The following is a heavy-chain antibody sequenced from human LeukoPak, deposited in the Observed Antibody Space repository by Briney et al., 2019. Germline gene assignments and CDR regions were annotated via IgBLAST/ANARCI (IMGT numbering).Heavy chain of an antibody. CDR3: ARSDCSGGNCPLDY. CDR2: TYYRSKWYN. J-gene: IGHJ4*02. V-gene: IGHV6-1*01. D-gene: IGHD2-15*01. CDR1: GDSVSSNSAA. Sequence: SQTLSLTCAISGDSVSSNSAAWNWIRQSPSRGLEWLGRTYYRSKWYNDYAVSVKSRITINPDTSKNQFSPQLNSVTPEDTAVYYCARSDCSGGNCPLDYWGQGTLVTVSS.